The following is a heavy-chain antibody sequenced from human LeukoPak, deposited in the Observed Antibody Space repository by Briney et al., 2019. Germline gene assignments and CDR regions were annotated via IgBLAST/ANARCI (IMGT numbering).Heavy chain of an antibody. Sequence: PGGSLRLSCAASGFTFSSYAMSWVRQAPGKGLEWVSVISGSGGRTHYVESVKGRFTISRDNSKNTLYLQMNSLRAEDTAVYFCAKDLGYSGYDPLDYWGQGTLVTVSS. CDR3: AKDLGYSGYDPLDY. V-gene: IGHV3-23*01. CDR1: GFTFSSYA. D-gene: IGHD5-12*01. J-gene: IGHJ4*02. CDR2: ISGSGGRT.